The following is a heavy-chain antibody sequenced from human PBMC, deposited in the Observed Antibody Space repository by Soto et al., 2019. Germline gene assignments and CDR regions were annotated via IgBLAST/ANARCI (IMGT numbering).Heavy chain of an antibody. CDR1: GYTFTSYE. V-gene: IGHV1-8*01. CDR3: VTLRYGSTTGYFNYMAV. CDR2: MNPNSGNT. Sequence: GASVKVSCKASGYTFTSYEINWVRQATGQGLEWMGWMNPNSGNTGYAQKFQGRVTMTRNTSISTAYMEVSRLTSEDTAVYYCVTLRYGSTTGYFNYMAVGGKGPTVTVSS. D-gene: IGHD2-2*01. J-gene: IGHJ6*03.